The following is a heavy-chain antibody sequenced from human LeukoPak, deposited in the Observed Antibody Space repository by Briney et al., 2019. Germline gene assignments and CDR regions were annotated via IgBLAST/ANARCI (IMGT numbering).Heavy chain of an antibody. CDR2: IYYSGST. CDR3: ARWGCSSTSCWFDP. CDR1: GGSISSYY. J-gene: IGHJ5*02. D-gene: IGHD2-2*01. Sequence: KPSETLSLTCTVSGGSISSYYWSWVRQPPGKGLEWIGYIYYSGSTNYNPSLRSRVTISVDTSKNQSSLKLSSVTAADTAVHYCARWGCSSTSCWFDPWGQGTLVTVSS. V-gene: IGHV4-59*01.